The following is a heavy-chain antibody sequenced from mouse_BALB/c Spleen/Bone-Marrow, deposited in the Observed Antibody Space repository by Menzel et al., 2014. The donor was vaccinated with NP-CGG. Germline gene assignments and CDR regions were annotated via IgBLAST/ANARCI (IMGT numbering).Heavy chain of an antibody. J-gene: IGHJ3*01. CDR2: INPSNGGT. D-gene: IGHD2-1*01. Sequence: QVQLQQSGAELVKPGASVRLSCKASGYTFTNYYMYWVKQRPGQGLEWIGEINPSNGGTNFNEKFKSKVTLTVDKSSNTTYMQLSSLTSKDSAVYYCTRSGNYLFAYWGQGTLVTVSA. CDR3: TRSGNYLFAY. CDR1: GYTFTNYY. V-gene: IGHV1S81*02.